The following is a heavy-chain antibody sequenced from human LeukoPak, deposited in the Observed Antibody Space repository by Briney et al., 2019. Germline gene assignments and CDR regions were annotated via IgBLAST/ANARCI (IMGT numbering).Heavy chain of an antibody. V-gene: IGHV3-9*01. CDR2: ISWNSGSI. J-gene: IGHJ6*02. CDR1: GFTFDDYA. D-gene: IGHD6-13*01. CDR3: AKGLGSSWSYYYGMDV. Sequence: PGGSLRLSCAASGFTFDDYAMPWVRQAPGKGLEWVSGISWNSGSIGYADSVKGRFTISRDNAKNSLYLQMNSLRAEDTALYYCAKGLGSSWSYYYGMDVWGQGTTVTVSS.